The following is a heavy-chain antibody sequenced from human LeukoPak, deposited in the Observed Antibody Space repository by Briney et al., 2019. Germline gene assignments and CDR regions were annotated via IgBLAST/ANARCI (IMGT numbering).Heavy chain of an antibody. V-gene: IGHV4-34*01. Sequence: GSLRLSCAASGFTFSSYGMSWVRQAPGKGLEWIGEINHSGSTNYNPSLKSRVTISVDTSKNQFSLKLSSVTAADTAVYYCARRFRLWSGYHIDYWGQGTLVTVSS. CDR1: GFTFSSYG. D-gene: IGHD3-3*01. J-gene: IGHJ4*02. CDR3: ARRFRLWSGYHIDY. CDR2: INHSGST.